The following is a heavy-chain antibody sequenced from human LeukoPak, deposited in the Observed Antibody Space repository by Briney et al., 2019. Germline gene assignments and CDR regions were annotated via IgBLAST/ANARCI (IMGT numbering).Heavy chain of an antibody. Sequence: PSETLSLTCTVSGGSISSGGYYRSWIRQHPGKGLEWIGYIYYSGSTYYNPSLKSRVTISVDTSKNQFSLKLSSVTAADTAVYYCARVQRYCSSTSCQGFDYWGQGTLVTVSS. V-gene: IGHV4-31*03. J-gene: IGHJ4*02. CDR3: ARVQRYCSSTSCQGFDY. CDR2: IYYSGST. CDR1: GGSISSGGYY. D-gene: IGHD2-2*01.